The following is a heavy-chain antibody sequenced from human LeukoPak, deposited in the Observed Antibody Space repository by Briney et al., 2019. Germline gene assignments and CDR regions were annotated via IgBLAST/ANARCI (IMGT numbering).Heavy chain of an antibody. D-gene: IGHD6-19*01. J-gene: IGHJ3*02. CDR2: ISYDGSNK. CDR3: AKYLAHSSGWLLDAFDI. Sequence: PGGSLRLSCAASGXTFSYYGMHWVRQAPGKGLEWVAVISYDGSNKYYADSVKGRFIISRDNSKNTLYVQMNSLRAEDTAVYYCAKYLAHSSGWLLDAFDIWGQGTMVTVSS. V-gene: IGHV3-30*18. CDR1: GXTFSYYG.